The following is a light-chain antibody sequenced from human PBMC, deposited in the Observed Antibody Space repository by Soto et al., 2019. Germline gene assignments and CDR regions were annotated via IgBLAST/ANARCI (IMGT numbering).Light chain of an antibody. CDR3: SSHTITNTRV. CDR2: EVR. V-gene: IGLV2-14*03. Sequence: QSALTQPASVSGSPGQSIAISCTGTISDVGTYDYVSWYQQHPNRAPKLMIYEVRNRPSGVSNRFSGSKSVNTATLTISGLQAEDEADHYCSSHTITNTRVFGTGTKLTVL. CDR1: ISDVGTYDY. J-gene: IGLJ1*01.